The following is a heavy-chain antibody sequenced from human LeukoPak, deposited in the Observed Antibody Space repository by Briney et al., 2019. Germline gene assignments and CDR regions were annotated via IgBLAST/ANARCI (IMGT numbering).Heavy chain of an antibody. CDR1: GYTFTGYY. CDR3: ARGVQDYYGSGSYYNVISPENDY. Sequence: ASVKVSCKASGYTFTGYYMHWVRHAPGQGLEWMGWINPNSGGTNYAQKFQGRVTMTRDTSISTAYMELSRLRSDDTAVYYCARGVQDYYGSGSYYNVISPENDYWGQGTLVTVSS. D-gene: IGHD3-10*01. J-gene: IGHJ4*02. CDR2: INPNSGGT. V-gene: IGHV1-2*02.